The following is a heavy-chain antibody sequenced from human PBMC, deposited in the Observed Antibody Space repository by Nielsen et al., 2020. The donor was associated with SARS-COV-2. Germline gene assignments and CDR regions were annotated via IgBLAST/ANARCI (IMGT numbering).Heavy chain of an antibody. Sequence: GESLKISCKGSGYSFSNSWIGWVRQMPGKGLEWMGIIYPADSDTRYSPSFQGQVTISADKSISTAFLQWSSLKASDTAIYYCARSGYCSGGICYSDYYYGMDVWGQGTTVTVSS. D-gene: IGHD2-15*01. CDR3: ARSGYCSGGICYSDYYYGMDV. J-gene: IGHJ6*02. CDR1: GYSFSNSW. CDR2: IYPADSDT. V-gene: IGHV5-51*01.